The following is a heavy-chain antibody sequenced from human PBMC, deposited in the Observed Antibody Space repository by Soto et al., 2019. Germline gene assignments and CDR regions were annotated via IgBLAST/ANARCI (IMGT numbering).Heavy chain of an antibody. CDR2: IKSKTDGGTT. Sequence: LRLSCAASGFTFSNAWMSWVRQAPGKGLEWVGRIKSKTDGGTTDYAAPVKGRFTISRDDSKNTLYLQMNSLRAEDTAVYYCAKGPAGGDTHRYEDYWGQGALVTVSS. CDR3: AKGPAGGDTHRYEDY. J-gene: IGHJ4*02. CDR1: GFTFSNAW. D-gene: IGHD3-16*01. V-gene: IGHV3-15*01.